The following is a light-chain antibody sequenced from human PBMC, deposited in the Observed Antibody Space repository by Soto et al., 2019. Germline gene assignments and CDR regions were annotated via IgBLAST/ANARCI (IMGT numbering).Light chain of an antibody. CDR1: QGISSY. V-gene: IGKV1-8*01. Sequence: AIRMSQSPSSLSASTVYRFTITCRASQGISSYLAWYQQKPGKAPKLLIYAASTLQSGVPSRFSGSGSGTDFTLTISCLQSEDFATYYCQQYYSYPRTFGQGTKVE. CDR3: QQYYSYPRT. CDR2: AAS. J-gene: IGKJ1*01.